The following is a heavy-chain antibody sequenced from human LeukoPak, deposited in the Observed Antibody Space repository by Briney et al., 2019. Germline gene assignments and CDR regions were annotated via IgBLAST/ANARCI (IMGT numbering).Heavy chain of an antibody. CDR3: ARDLEAANTYYFDY. CDR2: ISSACNT. J-gene: IGHJ4*02. Sequence: GPSLRPSCAASGLTVSSSYISWVRQAPRNGLGWVSIISSACNTYYADSVKGKFTISRDNSKNTVYLQVNSLRDEDTAVYYCARDLEAANTYYFDYWGQGTMVTVSS. D-gene: IGHD6-13*01. V-gene: IGHV3-66*01. CDR1: GLTVSSSY.